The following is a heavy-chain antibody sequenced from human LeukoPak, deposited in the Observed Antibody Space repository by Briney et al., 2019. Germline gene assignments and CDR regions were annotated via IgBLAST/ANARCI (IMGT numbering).Heavy chain of an antibody. CDR2: IYGGGGT. CDR1: GITVSSYY. Sequence: GGSLRLSCAASGITVSSYYMSWVRQAPGKGLEWVSVIYGGGGTYYADSAKGRFAISRDNSENTLYLQISSLRAEDTAIYYCTRHQYDAFEIWGQGTMVTVSS. V-gene: IGHV3-53*01. D-gene: IGHD4-11*01. CDR3: TRHQYDAFEI. J-gene: IGHJ3*02.